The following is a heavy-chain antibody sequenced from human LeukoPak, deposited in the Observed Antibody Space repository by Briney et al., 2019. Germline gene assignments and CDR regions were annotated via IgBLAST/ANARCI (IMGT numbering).Heavy chain of an antibody. Sequence: SGPTLVKPTQTLTLTCTFSGFSLSTSGVGVGWIRQPPGKALEWLALIYWDDDKRYSPSLKSRLTITKDTSKNQVVLTMTNMDPVDTATYYCALLYNWNSISVFDPWGQGTLVTVSS. CDR1: GFSLSTSGVG. J-gene: IGHJ5*02. D-gene: IGHD1-7*01. CDR2: IYWDDDK. V-gene: IGHV2-5*02. CDR3: ALLYNWNSISVFDP.